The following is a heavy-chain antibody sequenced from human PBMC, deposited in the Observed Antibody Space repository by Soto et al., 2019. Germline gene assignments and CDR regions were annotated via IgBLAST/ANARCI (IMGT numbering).Heavy chain of an antibody. D-gene: IGHD5-12*01. V-gene: IGHV4-59*11. CDR2: IYYSGST. J-gene: IGHJ4*02. CDR3: AREDGYNPGLFDY. Sequence: SETLSLTCTVSGGSISSHYWSWIRQPPGQELEWIGYIYYSGSTNYNPSLKSRVTISVDTSKSQFSLRLSSVTAADTAVYFCAREDGYNPGLFDYWGQGTLVTVSS. CDR1: GGSISSHY.